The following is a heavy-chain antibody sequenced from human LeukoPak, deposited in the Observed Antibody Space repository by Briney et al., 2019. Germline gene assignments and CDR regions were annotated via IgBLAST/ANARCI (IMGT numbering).Heavy chain of an antibody. V-gene: IGHV4-59*08. CDR1: GGSISSYY. CDR2: IYYSGST. CDR3: ARTALRYFDWSLGYYFDY. D-gene: IGHD3-9*01. J-gene: IGHJ4*02. Sequence: SETLSLTCTVSGGSISSYYWSWIRQPAGKGLEWIGYIYYSGSTNYNPSLKSRVTISVDTSKNQFSLKLSSVTAADTAVYYCARTALRYFDWSLGYYFDYWGQGTLVTVSS.